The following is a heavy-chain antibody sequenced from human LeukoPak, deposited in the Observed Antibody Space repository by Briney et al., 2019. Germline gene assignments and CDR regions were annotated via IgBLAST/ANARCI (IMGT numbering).Heavy chain of an antibody. V-gene: IGHV3-21*01. CDR3: KISSRSVPRSYSDF. CDR2: ISGRSSHI. D-gene: IGHD3-16*02. Sequence: PGGSLTLSCSASGFSFSDYDMNWVRQAPGKGLEWVSSISGRSSHIYYGDSVKGRFAISRDNAKNSLYLQMNSLGAEDTAVYCTKISSRSVPRSYSDFWGQENLVTVSS. CDR1: GFSFSDYD. J-gene: IGHJ4*01.